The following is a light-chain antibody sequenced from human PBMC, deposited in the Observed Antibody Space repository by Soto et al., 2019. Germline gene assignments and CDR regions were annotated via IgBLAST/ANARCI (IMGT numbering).Light chain of an antibody. V-gene: IGKV3-15*01. Sequence: EIVLTQSPVTLSLSPWERATLSCRASQSVSSNLAWYQQRPGQAPRLLIYGASTRASGVPDRFSGSGSGTEFILTISSLQSEDSAVYYCQQYDVWPALTFGGGTKVDIK. CDR3: QQYDVWPALT. CDR2: GAS. J-gene: IGKJ4*01. CDR1: QSVSSN.